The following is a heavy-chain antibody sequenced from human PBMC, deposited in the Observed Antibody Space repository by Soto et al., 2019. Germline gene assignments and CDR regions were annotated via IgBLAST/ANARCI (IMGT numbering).Heavy chain of an antibody. CDR2: ISGSGGST. J-gene: IGHJ4*02. V-gene: IGHV3-23*01. CDR1: GFTFSSYA. CDR3: AKGGGYCSGGSCLKYYFDY. D-gene: IGHD2-15*01. Sequence: EVQLLESGGGLVQPGGSLRLSCAASGFTFSSYAMNWVRQAPGKGLKWVSAISGSGGSTYYADSVKGRFTISRDNSKNTLSLQMNSLRAEDTAVYYCAKGGGYCSGGSCLKYYFDYWGQGTLVTVSS.